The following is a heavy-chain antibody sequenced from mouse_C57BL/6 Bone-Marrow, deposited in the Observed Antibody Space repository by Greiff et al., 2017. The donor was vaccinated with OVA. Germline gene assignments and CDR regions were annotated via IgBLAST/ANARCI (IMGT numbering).Heavy chain of an antibody. CDR1: GYTFTSYW. V-gene: IGHV1-50*01. CDR2: IDPSDSYT. J-gene: IGHJ4*01. CDR3: ARGNYYGSSLYAMDY. Sequence: VQLQQPGAELVKPGASVKLSCKASGYTFTSYWMQWVKQRPGQGLEWIGEIDPSDSYTNYNQKFKGKATLTVDPSSSTAYMQLSSLTSEDSAVYYCARGNYYGSSLYAMDYWGQGTSVTVSS. D-gene: IGHD1-1*01.